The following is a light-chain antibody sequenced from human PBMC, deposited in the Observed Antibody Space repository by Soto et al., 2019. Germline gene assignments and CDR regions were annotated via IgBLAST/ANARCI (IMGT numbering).Light chain of an antibody. CDR3: QHYNSYSEA. J-gene: IGKJ1*01. CDR2: GAS. V-gene: IGKV3-20*01. Sequence: EIVLTQSPGTLSFSPGERATLSCRASQSVSSSYLAWYQQKPGQAPRLLIYGASSRATGVPDRFSGSGSGTDFTLTISSLQPDDFATYYCQHYNSYSEAFGQGTKVDIK. CDR1: QSVSSSY.